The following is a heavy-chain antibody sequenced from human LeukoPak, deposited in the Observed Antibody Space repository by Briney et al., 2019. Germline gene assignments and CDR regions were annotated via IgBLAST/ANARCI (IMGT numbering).Heavy chain of an antibody. CDR3: ASLGYCSGGSCSSNWLDP. D-gene: IGHD2-15*01. CDR2: IYYSGST. CDR1: GGSISSSSYY. Sequence: SETLSLTCTVSGGSISSSSYYWGWIRQPPGKGLEWIGSIYYSGSTYYKPSLKSRVTISVDTPKNQFSLRLSSVTAADTAVYYCASLGYCSGGSCSSNWLDPWGQGTLVTVSS. V-gene: IGHV4-39*07. J-gene: IGHJ5*02.